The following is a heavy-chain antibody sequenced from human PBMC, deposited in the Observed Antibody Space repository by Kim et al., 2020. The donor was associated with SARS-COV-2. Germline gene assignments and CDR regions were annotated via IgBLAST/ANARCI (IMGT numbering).Heavy chain of an antibody. CDR1: GFTFSSYA. CDR2: ISYDGSNK. D-gene: IGHD3-10*01. CDR3: ARTVLLWFGDFDY. J-gene: IGHJ4*02. V-gene: IGHV3-30-3*01. Sequence: GGSLRLSCAASGFTFSSYAMHWVRQAPGKGLEWVAVISYDGSNKYYADSVKGRFTISRDNSKNTLYLQMNSLRAEDTAVYYCARTVLLWFGDFDYWGQGTLVTVSS.